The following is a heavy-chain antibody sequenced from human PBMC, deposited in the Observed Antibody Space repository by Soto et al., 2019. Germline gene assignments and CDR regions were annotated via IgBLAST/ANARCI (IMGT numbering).Heavy chain of an antibody. D-gene: IGHD3-3*01. CDR1: GFTFSSYS. CDR2: ISSSSRTI. V-gene: IGHV3-48*04. J-gene: IGHJ3*02. CDR3: ASLWRESDAFDI. Sequence: GGSLRLSCAASGFTFSSYSMNWVRQAPGKGLEWVSYISSSSRTIYYADSVKGRFTISRDNAKNSLYLQMNSLRAEDTAVYYCASLWRESDAFDIWGQGTMVTVSS.